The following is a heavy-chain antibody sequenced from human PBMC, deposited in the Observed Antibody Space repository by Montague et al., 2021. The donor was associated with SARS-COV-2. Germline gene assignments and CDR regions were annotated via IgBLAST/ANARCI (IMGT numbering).Heavy chain of an antibody. CDR1: GGSISSSSYY. CDR2: NYYSGST. V-gene: IGHV4-39*07. CDR3: ARVISRQNNIVVVGLYYFDY. D-gene: IGHD2-15*01. J-gene: IGHJ4*02. Sequence: SETLSLTCTVFGGSISSSSYYWGWIRQPPGKGLEWIGSNYYSGSTYYNPSLKSRVTISVDTSKNQFSLKLSSVTAADTAVYYCARVISRQNNIVVVGLYYFDYWGQGTLVTVSS.